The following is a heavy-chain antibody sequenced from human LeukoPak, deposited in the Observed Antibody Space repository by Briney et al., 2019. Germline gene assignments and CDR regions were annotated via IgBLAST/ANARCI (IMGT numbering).Heavy chain of an antibody. D-gene: IGHD3-10*01. J-gene: IGHJ3*02. CDR3: ARRHYYGSGMYAFDI. CDR2: IYPGDSDT. Sequence: GESLKISCKVSGYSFTSYWIGWVRQTPGKGLEWMGIIYPGDSDTRYSPSFQGQVTISADKSISTAYLQWSSLKASDTAMYYCARRHYYGSGMYAFDIWGQGTMVTVSS. CDR1: GYSFTSYW. V-gene: IGHV5-51*01.